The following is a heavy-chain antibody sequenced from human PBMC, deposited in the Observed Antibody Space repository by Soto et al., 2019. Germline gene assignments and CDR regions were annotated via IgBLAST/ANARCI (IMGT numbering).Heavy chain of an antibody. Sequence: EVQLVESGGGLVQPGRSLRLSCAASGFTFDDYAMHWVRQAPGKGLEWVSGISWNSGSIGYADSVKGRFTISRDNAKNSLYLQMNSLRPEDTALYYCAKTSSGWYGAIDYWGQGTLVTVSS. V-gene: IGHV3-9*01. J-gene: IGHJ4*02. CDR3: AKTSSGWYGAIDY. CDR1: GFTFDDYA. D-gene: IGHD6-19*01. CDR2: ISWNSGSI.